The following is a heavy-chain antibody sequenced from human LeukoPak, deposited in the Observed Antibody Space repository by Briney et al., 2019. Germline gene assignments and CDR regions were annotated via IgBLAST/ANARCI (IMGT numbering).Heavy chain of an antibody. V-gene: IGHV4-59*01. CDR2: IYYSVST. Sequence: SETLSLTCTVSGGSISSYYWSWIRQPPGKGLEWIGYIYYSVSTNYNPSHKSRVTISVDTSKNQFSLKLSSVTAADTAVYYCAREFTGLWGQGTLVTVSS. D-gene: IGHD2-21*01. CDR3: AREFTGL. J-gene: IGHJ4*02. CDR1: GGSISSYY.